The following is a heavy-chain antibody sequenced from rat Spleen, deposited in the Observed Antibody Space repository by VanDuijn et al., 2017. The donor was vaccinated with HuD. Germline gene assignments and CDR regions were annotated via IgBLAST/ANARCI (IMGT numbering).Heavy chain of an antibody. J-gene: IGHJ2*01. CDR1: GFTFSDYY. CDR3: ARRHYGYTDYFDS. V-gene: IGHV5-22*01. D-gene: IGHD1-9*01. Sequence: EVQLVESGGGLVQPGRSLKLSCAASGFTFSDYYMAWVRQAPKKGLEWVASISYEGSSTYYGDSVKGRFTVSRDNAKNTQYLQMDSLRSEDTATYYCARRHYGYTDYFDSWGQGVMVTVSS. CDR2: ISYEGSST.